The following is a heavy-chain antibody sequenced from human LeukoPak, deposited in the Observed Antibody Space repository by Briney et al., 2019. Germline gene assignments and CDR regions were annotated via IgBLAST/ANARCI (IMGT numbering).Heavy chain of an antibody. CDR2: IDYSGST. CDR3: ARESTRVRGVIKN. Sequence: SETLSLTCTVSGGSISSYYWSWIRQPPGKGLEWIGFIDYSGSTNYNPSLKSRVTISLDTSKNRFSLRLRSVTAADTAVYNCARESTRVRGVIKNWGQGTLVTVSS. V-gene: IGHV4-59*01. J-gene: IGHJ4*02. CDR1: GGSISSYY. D-gene: IGHD3-10*01.